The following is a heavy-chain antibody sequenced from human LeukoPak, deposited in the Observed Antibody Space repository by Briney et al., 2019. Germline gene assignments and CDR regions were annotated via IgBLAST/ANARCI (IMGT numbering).Heavy chain of an antibody. CDR1: GGSISSSSSY. CDR2: IYYSGSS. J-gene: IGHJ4*02. Sequence: SETLSLTCSVSGGSISSSSSYWGWIRQPPGKGLEWIGSIYYSGSSFDNPALKSRVTISVDTSKNQFSLKLSSVTAADTAVYYCARHRSGWLQSSFDYWDQGTLVTVSS. V-gene: IGHV4-39*01. D-gene: IGHD5-24*01. CDR3: ARHRSGWLQSSFDY.